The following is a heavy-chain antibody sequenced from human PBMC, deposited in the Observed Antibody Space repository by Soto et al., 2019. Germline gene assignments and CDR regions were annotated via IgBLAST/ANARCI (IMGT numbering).Heavy chain of an antibody. CDR3: AREGNLGRWIQPLDS. CDR1: GDSISSYS. Sequence: QVQLQVSGPGLVKPSETLSLTCTVSGDSISSYSWSWIRQPPGKGLEWIGNIHYNGNTKYSPSLKSRVPMSVDTSQNHFSPKLISVTTADTAVYFCAREGNLGRWIQPLDSWGQGTLVTVSS. CDR2: IHYNGNT. V-gene: IGHV4-59*01. J-gene: IGHJ4*02. D-gene: IGHD2-2*03.